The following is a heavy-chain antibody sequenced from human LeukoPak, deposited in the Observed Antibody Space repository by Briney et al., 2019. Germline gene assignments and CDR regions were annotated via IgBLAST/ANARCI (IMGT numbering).Heavy chain of an antibody. CDR2: ISYDGSNK. D-gene: IGHD6-13*01. CDR3: AKEDSSSWSPNTDAFDI. Sequence: GGSLRLSCAGSGFTFSSYAMHWVRQAPGKGLEWVAVISYDGSNKYYADSVKGRFTISRDNSKNTLYLQMNSLRAEDTAVYYCAKEDSSSWSPNTDAFDIWGQGTMVTVSS. CDR1: GFTFSSYA. J-gene: IGHJ3*02. V-gene: IGHV3-30*04.